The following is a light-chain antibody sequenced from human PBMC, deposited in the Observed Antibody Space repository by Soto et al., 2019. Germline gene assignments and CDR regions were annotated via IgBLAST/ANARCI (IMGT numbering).Light chain of an antibody. V-gene: IGKV3-15*01. CDR2: GAS. CDR1: QSVSDN. CDR3: QQSNNWPYT. J-gene: IGKJ2*01. Sequence: EVVMTQSPATLSVSPGERVTLSCRASQSVSDNLAWYQQKPGQAPRLLIYGASTRATGIPARFSGSGSGTEFTLTISSLQSEDFAVYFCQQSNNWPYTFGQGTKL.